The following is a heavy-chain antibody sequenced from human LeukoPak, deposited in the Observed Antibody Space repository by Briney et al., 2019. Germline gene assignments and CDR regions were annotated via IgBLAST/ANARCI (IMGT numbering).Heavy chain of an antibody. V-gene: IGHV4-34*01. CDR3: ARGPYGSGSFFDY. CDR1: GGSFSGYY. D-gene: IGHD3-10*01. Sequence: SETLSLTCAVYGGSFSGYYWSWIRQPPGKGLEWIGEINHSGSTNYNPSLESRVTISVDTSKNQFSLKLSSVTAADTAVYYCARGPYGSGSFFDYWGQGTLVTVSS. J-gene: IGHJ4*02. CDR2: INHSGST.